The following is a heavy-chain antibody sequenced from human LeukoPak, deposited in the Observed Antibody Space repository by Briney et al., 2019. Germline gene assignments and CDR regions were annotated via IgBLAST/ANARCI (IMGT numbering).Heavy chain of an antibody. CDR3: ARQADCGGHCYPLLYPETSEYFQH. V-gene: IGHV4-39*01. CDR2: IYYSGST. D-gene: IGHD2-21*02. Sequence: SETLSLTCTVSGGSISSSSYYWGWIRQPPGKGLEWIGSIYYSGSTYYNPSRKSRVTISVDTSKNQFSLKLSSVTPADTAVYYCARQADCGGHCYPLLYPETSEYFQHWGQGTLVTVSS. J-gene: IGHJ1*01. CDR1: GGSISSSSYY.